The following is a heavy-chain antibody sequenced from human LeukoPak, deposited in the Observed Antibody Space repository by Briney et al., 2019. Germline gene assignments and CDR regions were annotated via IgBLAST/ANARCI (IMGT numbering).Heavy chain of an antibody. V-gene: IGHV4-59*01. D-gene: IGHD3-10*01. Sequence: SETPSLTCTVSGGSISSYYWSWIRQPPGKGLEWIGYIYYSGSTNYNPSLKSRVTISVDTSKNQFSLKLSSVTAADTAVYYCAKDIYGSGSYYGNGLDVWGRGTTVTVSS. CDR1: GGSISSYY. CDR3: AKDIYGSGSYYGNGLDV. CDR2: IYYSGST. J-gene: IGHJ6*02.